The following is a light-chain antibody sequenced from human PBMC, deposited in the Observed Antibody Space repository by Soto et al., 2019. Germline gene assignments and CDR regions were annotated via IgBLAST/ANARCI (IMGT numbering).Light chain of an antibody. J-gene: IGKJ5*01. Sequence: EIVLTQSPGTLSLSPGERATLSCRASQSVSSSYLAWYQQKPGQAPRLLIYGASSRATGIPDRFSGSGSGTDFNLTISRLEPEDFAVYYCQQYGRSPPFGQGTRLEIK. CDR1: QSVSSSY. CDR2: GAS. CDR3: QQYGRSPP. V-gene: IGKV3-20*01.